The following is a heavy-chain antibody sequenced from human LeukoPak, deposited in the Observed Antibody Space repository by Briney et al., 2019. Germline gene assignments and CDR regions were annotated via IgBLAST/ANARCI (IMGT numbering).Heavy chain of an antibody. CDR2: ISSSGSTI. CDR3: ARIPIRYADY. D-gene: IGHD2-8*01. Sequence: GGSLRLSCAASGFTFSSYSMNWVRQAPGKGLEWVSYISSSGSTIYYADSVKGRFTIPRDNAKNSLYLQMNSLRAEDTAVYYCARIPIRYADYWGQGTLVTVSS. CDR1: GFTFSSYS. V-gene: IGHV3-48*04. J-gene: IGHJ4*02.